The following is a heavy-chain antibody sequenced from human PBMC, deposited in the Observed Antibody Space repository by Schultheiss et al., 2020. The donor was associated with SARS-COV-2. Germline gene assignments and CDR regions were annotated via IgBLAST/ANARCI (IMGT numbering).Heavy chain of an antibody. CDR1: GGSISSYY. Sequence: SETLSLTCTVSGGSISSYYWSWIRQPPGKGLEWIGYIYYTGSTNYNPSLKSRVTISVDKSKNQFSLKLSSVTAADTAVYYCARGGYPFDYWGQGTLVTVSS. J-gene: IGHJ4*02. CDR2: IYYTGST. D-gene: IGHD5-18*01. V-gene: IGHV4-59*12. CDR3: ARGGYPFDY.